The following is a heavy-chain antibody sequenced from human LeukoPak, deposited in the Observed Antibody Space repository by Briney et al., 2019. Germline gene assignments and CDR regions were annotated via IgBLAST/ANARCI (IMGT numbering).Heavy chain of an antibody. V-gene: IGHV3-48*03. CDR1: GFTFSSFE. CDR3: AKAAYDSSGSWYYFDY. Sequence: GGSLRLSCAASGFTFSSFELNWVRQAPGKGLEWVSYISSSGTTILYADSVKGRFTISRDNAKNSLYLQMNSLRPEDTAVYYCAKAAYDSSGSWYYFDYWGQGTLVTVSS. CDR2: ISSSGTTI. J-gene: IGHJ4*02. D-gene: IGHD3-22*01.